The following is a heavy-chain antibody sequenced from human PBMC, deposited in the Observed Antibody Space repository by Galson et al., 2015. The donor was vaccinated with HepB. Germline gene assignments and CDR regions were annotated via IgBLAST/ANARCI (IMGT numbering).Heavy chain of an antibody. V-gene: IGHV3-21*01. D-gene: IGHD6-13*01. J-gene: IGHJ4*02. CDR2: ISSSSYI. Sequence: SLRLSCAASGFTFSSYSMNWVRQAPGKGLEWVSSISSSSYIYYADSVKGRFTISRDNAKNSLYLQMNSLRAEDTAVYYCARHYLPRAMARSKQQPLDVGFDYWGQGTLVTVSS. CDR1: GFTFSSYS. CDR3: ARHYLPRAMARSKQQPLDVGFDY.